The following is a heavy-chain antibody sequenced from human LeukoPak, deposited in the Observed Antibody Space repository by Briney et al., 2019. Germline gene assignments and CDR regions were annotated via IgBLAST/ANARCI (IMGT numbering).Heavy chain of an antibody. CDR3: GRPRSGSSDY. D-gene: IGHD3-10*01. V-gene: IGHV3-9*01. CDR1: GFTFDDYA. Sequence: GRSLRLSCAASGFTFDDYAMHWVRQAPGKGLEWVSGISWNSGSIGYADSVKGRFTISRDNAKNSLYLQMNSLRAEDTAVYYCGRPRSGSSDYWGQEPLVTVSS. CDR2: ISWNSGSI. J-gene: IGHJ4*02.